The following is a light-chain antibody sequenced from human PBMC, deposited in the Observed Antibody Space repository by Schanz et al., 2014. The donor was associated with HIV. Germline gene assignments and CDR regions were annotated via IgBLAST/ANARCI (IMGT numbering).Light chain of an antibody. V-gene: IGLV2-11*01. CDR3: QTYDNSLSGWV. J-gene: IGLJ3*02. CDR1: SSDVGSYNY. CDR2: DVT. Sequence: QSVLTQPRSVSGSPGQSVTISCTGTSSDVGSYNYVSWNQQRPGKAPKLMIYDVTKRPSGVPDRFSGSKSGNTASLTISGLQAEDEADYYCQTYDNSLSGWVFGGGTKVTVL.